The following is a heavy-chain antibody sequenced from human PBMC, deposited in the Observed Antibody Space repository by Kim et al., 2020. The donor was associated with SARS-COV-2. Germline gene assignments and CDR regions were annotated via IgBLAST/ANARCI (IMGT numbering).Heavy chain of an antibody. CDR3: ARGGKYGDYVAF. J-gene: IGHJ4*02. Sequence: YNAGAVKGRFTIPRDNAKNSPYLQMNSLGDEDTAVYYCARGGKYGDYVAFWGPGALVTVSS. V-gene: IGHV3-48*02. D-gene: IGHD4-17*01.